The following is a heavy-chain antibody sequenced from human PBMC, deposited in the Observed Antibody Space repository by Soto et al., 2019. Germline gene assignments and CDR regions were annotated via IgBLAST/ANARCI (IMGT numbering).Heavy chain of an antibody. CDR1: GGSISSGGYS. CDR2: IYHSGST. J-gene: IGHJ6*02. CDR3: ARDEDYYGMDV. Sequence: QLQLQESGSGLVKPSQTLSLTCAVSGGSISSGGYSWSWIRQPPGKGLEWIGYIYHSGSTYYNPSLQSRVTISVDRSKNQFSLKLSSVTAADTAVYYCARDEDYYGMDVWGQGTTVTVSS. V-gene: IGHV4-30-2*01.